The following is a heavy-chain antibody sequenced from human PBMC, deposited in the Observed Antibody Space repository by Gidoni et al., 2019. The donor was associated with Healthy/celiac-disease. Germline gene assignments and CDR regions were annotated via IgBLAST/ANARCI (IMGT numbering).Heavy chain of an antibody. CDR3: ARSRTMTNLGPLHY. CDR2: INPNSGGT. D-gene: IGHD3-22*01. CDR1: GSPLTGYD. J-gene: IGHJ4*02. Sequence: QVQLVRSGAEVKKPGASVKVSCKASGSPLTGYDMHWVRHATGQGLEWMGWINPNSGGTNYAQKFQGRVTMTRDTSISTAYMGLSRLRSDDTAVDYCARSRTMTNLGPLHYWGQGTLVTVS. V-gene: IGHV1-2*02.